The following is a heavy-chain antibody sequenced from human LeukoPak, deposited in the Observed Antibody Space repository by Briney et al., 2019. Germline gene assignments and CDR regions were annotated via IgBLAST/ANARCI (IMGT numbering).Heavy chain of an antibody. D-gene: IGHD1-26*01. J-gene: IGHJ3*01. V-gene: IGHV3-9*01. CDR2: ISWNSGSI. CDR3: AKSYYSDFENAFDL. CDR1: GFTFDEYA. Sequence: PGRSLRLSCAASGFTFDEYAMHRVRQAPGKGLEWVLGISWNSGSIGYADSVKGRFTISRDNAKNSVYLKMNSLRAEDTALYYCAKSYYSDFENAFDLWAKGQWSPSLQ.